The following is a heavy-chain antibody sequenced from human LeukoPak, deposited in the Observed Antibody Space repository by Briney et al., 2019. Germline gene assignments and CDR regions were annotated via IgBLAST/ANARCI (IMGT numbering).Heavy chain of an antibody. V-gene: IGHV3-30-3*01. CDR3: ARLFLPYRPAAAGTGWDY. J-gene: IGHJ4*02. CDR1: GFTFSSYA. CDR2: ISYDGSNK. D-gene: IGHD6-13*01. Sequence: GGSLRLSCAASGFTFSSYAMHWVRQAPGKGLEWVAVISYDGSNKYYADSVKGRFTISRDNSKNTLYLQMNSLRSDDTAVYYCARLFLPYRPAAAGTGWDYWGQGTLVTVSS.